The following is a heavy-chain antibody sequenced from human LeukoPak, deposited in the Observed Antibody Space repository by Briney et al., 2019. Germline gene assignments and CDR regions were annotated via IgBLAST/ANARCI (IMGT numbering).Heavy chain of an antibody. J-gene: IGHJ3*02. CDR3: ARSLVWRFLLDSRRDSFDI. D-gene: IGHD3-16*01. CDR2: ISHSGTT. V-gene: IGHV4-34*01. CDR1: GGSFSDYQ. Sequence: PSKTLSLTCAVSGGSFSDYQWNWIRQSPGKGLEWLGEISHSGTTTYNPSLKSRVTISVDTSKNQFSLRLRSVTAADTAVYYCARSLVWRFLLDSRRDSFDIWGQGT.